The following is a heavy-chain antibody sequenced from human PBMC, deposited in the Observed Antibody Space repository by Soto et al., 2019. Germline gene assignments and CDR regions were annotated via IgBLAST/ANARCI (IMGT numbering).Heavy chain of an antibody. D-gene: IGHD2-15*01. Sequence: GGSLRLSCAASGFTFSSYGMHWVRQAPGKGLEWVAVIWYDGSNKYYADSVKGRFTISRDNSKNTLYLQMNSLRAEDTAVYYCARDYCSGGSCSDGLDYWGQGTLVTVSS. CDR3: ARDYCSGGSCSDGLDY. J-gene: IGHJ4*02. V-gene: IGHV3-33*01. CDR1: GFTFSSYG. CDR2: IWYDGSNK.